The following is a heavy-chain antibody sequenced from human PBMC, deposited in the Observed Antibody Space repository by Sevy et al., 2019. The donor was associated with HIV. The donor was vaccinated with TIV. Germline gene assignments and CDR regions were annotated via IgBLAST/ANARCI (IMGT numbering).Heavy chain of an antibody. Sequence: ASVKVSCKASGYTFTSYDINWVRQATGQGLEWMGWMNPNSGNTGYAQKFQGRVTMTRNTSISTAHMELSSLRSEDTAVYYCARGGKGRFLEWLPDYYYYYGMDVWGQGTTVTVSS. CDR2: MNPNSGNT. CDR3: ARGGKGRFLEWLPDYYYYYGMDV. V-gene: IGHV1-8*01. J-gene: IGHJ6*02. CDR1: GYTFTSYD. D-gene: IGHD3-3*01.